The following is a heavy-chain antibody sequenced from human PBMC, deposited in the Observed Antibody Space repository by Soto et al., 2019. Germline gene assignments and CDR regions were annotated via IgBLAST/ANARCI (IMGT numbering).Heavy chain of an antibody. Sequence: QLQLQESGPGLVKPSETLSLTCTVSGGSISSSSYYWGWIRQPPGKGLEWIGRIYYSGSTYYNPSLKSRVXMXVXXSKNQFSLKLSSVTAADTAVYYCASQRGPGGDFDYWGQGTLVTVSS. CDR1: GGSISSSSYY. D-gene: IGHD1-26*01. CDR3: ASQRGPGGDFDY. CDR2: IYYSGST. J-gene: IGHJ4*02. V-gene: IGHV4-39*01.